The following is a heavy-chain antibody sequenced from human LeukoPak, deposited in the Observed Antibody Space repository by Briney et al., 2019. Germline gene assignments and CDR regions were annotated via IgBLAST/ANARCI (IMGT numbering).Heavy chain of an antibody. V-gene: IGHV3-48*04. CDR1: GFTFSSYT. CDR3: ARGEAETYYYDSSGYGY. D-gene: IGHD3-22*01. CDR2: ITLSGTT. J-gene: IGHJ4*02. Sequence: GGSLRLSCAASGFTFSSYTMNWVRQAPGKGLEWLSFITLSGTTYYADSVKGRFTISRDNAKNSLYLQMNSLRAEDTAVYYCARGEAETYYYDSSGYGYWGQGTLVTVSS.